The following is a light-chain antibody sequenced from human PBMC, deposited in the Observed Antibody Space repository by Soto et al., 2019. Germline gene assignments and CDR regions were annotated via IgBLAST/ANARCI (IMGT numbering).Light chain of an antibody. CDR1: QSISSN. J-gene: IGKJ1*01. Sequence: EIVMTQSPASLSVSPGEGATLSCRASQSISSNLAWYQQKPGQAPRLLIYGASTRATGIPARFSGSGSGTEFTLIISSLQSEDSAVYYCQQYNSWLWTFGQGTKVDIK. V-gene: IGKV3-15*01. CDR2: GAS. CDR3: QQYNSWLWT.